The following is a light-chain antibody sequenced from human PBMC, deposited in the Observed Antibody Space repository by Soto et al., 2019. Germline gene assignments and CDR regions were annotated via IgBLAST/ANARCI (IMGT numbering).Light chain of an antibody. CDR2: DAS. Sequence: EIVLTQSPATLSLSPGERATLSCRASQSVGSYLSWYQQKPGQAPRLHIYDASKRATGIPARFSGSGCGTDFTLTISSLEPEDFALYDCQQLSHWPFTFGPGTKVDIK. V-gene: IGKV3-11*01. J-gene: IGKJ3*01. CDR1: QSVGSY. CDR3: QQLSHWPFT.